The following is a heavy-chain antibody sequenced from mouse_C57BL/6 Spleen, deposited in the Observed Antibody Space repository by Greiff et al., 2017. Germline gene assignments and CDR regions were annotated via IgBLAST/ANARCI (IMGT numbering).Heavy chain of an antibody. CDR2: IDPNSGGT. J-gene: IGHJ4*01. Sequence: QVQLKESGAELARPGASVKLSCKASGYTFTSYGISWVKQRTGQGLEWIGRIDPNSGGTKYNEKFKSKATLTVDKPSSTAYMQLSSLTSEDSAVYYCARLGYYGYAEGAMDYWGQGTSVTVSS. CDR1: GYTFTSYG. D-gene: IGHD2-2*01. CDR3: ARLGYYGYAEGAMDY. V-gene: IGHV1-72*01.